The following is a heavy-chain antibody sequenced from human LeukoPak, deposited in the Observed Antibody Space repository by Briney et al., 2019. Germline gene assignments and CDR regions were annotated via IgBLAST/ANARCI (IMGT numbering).Heavy chain of an antibody. D-gene: IGHD2-2*01. J-gene: IGHJ6*02. CDR3: ARGGYQLLQHRVRHYYGMDV. V-gene: IGHV4-34*01. CDR2: INHSGST. CDR1: GGSFSGYY. Sequence: KPSETLSLTCAVYGGSFSGYYWSWIRQPPGKGLEWIGEINHSGSTNYNPSLKSRVTISVDTSKNQFSLKLSSVTAADTAVYYCARGGYQLLQHRVRHYYGMDVWGQGTTVTVSS.